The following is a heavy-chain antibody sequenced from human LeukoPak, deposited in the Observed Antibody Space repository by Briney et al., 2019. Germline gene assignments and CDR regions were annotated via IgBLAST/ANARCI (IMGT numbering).Heavy chain of an antibody. CDR1: GYSFTSYW. CDR2: IDPSDSDI. Sequence: GESLKISCKASGYSFTSYWIGWVRQMPGKGLEWMGVIDPSDSDIRYTPSFQGQVTISADKSLSTAYLQWNSLKASDTAIYYCARQTAMGRSGDYWGQGTLVTVSS. J-gene: IGHJ4*02. V-gene: IGHV5-51*01. D-gene: IGHD7-27*01. CDR3: ARQTAMGRSGDY.